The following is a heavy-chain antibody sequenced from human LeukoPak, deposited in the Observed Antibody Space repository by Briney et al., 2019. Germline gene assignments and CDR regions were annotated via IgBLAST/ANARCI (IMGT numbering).Heavy chain of an antibody. Sequence: SETLSLTCAVYGGSFSGYYWSWIRQPPGKGLEWIGEINHSGSTNYNPSLKSRVTISVDTSKNQFSLKLSSVTAADTAVYYCARGLGNCSSTRCYHPGKYYFDYWGQGTLVTVSS. CDR2: INHSGST. CDR1: GGSFSGYY. D-gene: IGHD2-2*01. CDR3: ARGLGNCSSTRCYHPGKYYFDY. V-gene: IGHV4-34*01. J-gene: IGHJ4*02.